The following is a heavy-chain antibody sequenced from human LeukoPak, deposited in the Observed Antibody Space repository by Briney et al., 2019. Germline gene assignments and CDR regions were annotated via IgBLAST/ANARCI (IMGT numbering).Heavy chain of an antibody. V-gene: IGHV4-39*01. J-gene: IGHJ4*02. CDR1: GGSISSSSYY. D-gene: IGHD2-2*01. CDR2: IYYSGST. Sequence: SETLSLTCTVSGGSISSSSYYWGWIRQPPGKGLEWIGSIYYSGSTYYNPSLKSRVTISVDTSKNQFSLKLSSVTAADTAVYYCARHLLRYCSSTSCPYYFDYWGQGTLVTVSS. CDR3: ARHLLRYCSSTSCPYYFDY.